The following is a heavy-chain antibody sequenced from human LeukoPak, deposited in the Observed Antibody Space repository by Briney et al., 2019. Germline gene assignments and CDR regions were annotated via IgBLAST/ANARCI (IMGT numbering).Heavy chain of an antibody. CDR2: ISGIGGST. J-gene: IGHJ4*02. D-gene: IGHD5-12*01. Sequence: PRGSLTLSWPAARPSFTSYSMSCVRQAPGKGLEWVSAISGIGGSTYYADSVRGRFTISRDNSKDKLYLQMNSLRAEDTAVYCCASLGKGRLRGYSGYDFDYWGQGTLVTVSS. V-gene: IGHV3-23*01. CDR3: ASLGKGRLRGYSGYDFDY. CDR1: RPSFTSYS.